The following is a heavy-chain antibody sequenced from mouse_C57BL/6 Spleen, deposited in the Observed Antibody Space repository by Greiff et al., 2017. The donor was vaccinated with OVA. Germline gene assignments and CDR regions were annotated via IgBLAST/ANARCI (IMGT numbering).Heavy chain of an antibody. D-gene: IGHD1-1*01. CDR1: GYTFTSYG. J-gene: IGHJ4*01. V-gene: IGHV1-81*01. CDR3: AREGSSYPEYYYAMDY. CDR2: IYPRSGNT. Sequence: QVQLQQSGAELARPGASVKLSCKASGYTFTSYGISWVKQRTGQGLEWIGEIYPRSGNTYYNEKFKGKATLTADKSSSTAYMELRSLTSEDSAVYFCAREGSSYPEYYYAMDYWGQGTSVTVSS.